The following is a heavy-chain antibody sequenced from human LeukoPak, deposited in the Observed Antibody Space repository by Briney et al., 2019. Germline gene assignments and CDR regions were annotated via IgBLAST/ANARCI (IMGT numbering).Heavy chain of an antibody. Sequence: GGSLRLSCAASGFTFSSYAMSWVRQAPGKGLEWVSAISGSGGSTYYADSVKGRFTISRDNSKSTLYLQMNSLRAEDTAVYYCAKATNYYDSSGYHPYFDYWGQGTLVTVSS. V-gene: IGHV3-23*01. CDR1: GFTFSSYA. CDR3: AKATNYYDSSGYHPYFDY. CDR2: ISGSGGST. J-gene: IGHJ4*02. D-gene: IGHD3-22*01.